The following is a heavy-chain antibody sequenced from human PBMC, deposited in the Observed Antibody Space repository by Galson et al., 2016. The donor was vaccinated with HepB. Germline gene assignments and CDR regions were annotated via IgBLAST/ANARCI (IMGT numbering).Heavy chain of an antibody. CDR3: ARGAYSSFDI. V-gene: IGHV6-1*01. J-gene: IGHJ3*02. CDR2: TYRGSN. Sequence: CAISGDSVSNNHVAWNWIRQSPSRGLEWLGRTYRGSNQYAASMRGRIAINSDTSTNPFSLQLSSVTPEDTGLYYCARGAYSSFDIWGQGTMVTASS. CDR1: GDSVSNNHVA. D-gene: IGHD2-15*01.